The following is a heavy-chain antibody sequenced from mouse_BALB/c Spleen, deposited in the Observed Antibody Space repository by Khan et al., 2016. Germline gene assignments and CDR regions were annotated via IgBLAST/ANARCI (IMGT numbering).Heavy chain of an antibody. D-gene: IGHD2-13*01. CDR2: IWSGGST. V-gene: IGHV2-4-1*01. CDR1: GFSLISYG. Sequence: QVQLKQSGPGLVQPSQSLSITCTVSGFSLISYGVHWVRQSPGKGLEWLGVIWSGGSTDYNSAFISRLSISKDNSKSQVFFKMNSLQADDAGRYYCARDDFYFDDWGQGTTLTVSS. CDR3: ARDDFYFDD. J-gene: IGHJ2*01.